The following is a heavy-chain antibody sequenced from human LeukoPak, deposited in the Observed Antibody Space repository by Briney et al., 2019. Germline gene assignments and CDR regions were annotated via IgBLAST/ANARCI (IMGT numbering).Heavy chain of an antibody. D-gene: IGHD6-13*01. CDR2: ISSSGEYT. CDR1: GFTFSTYV. V-gene: IGHV3-23*01. Sequence: GGSLRLSCAASGFTFSTYVMSWVRQAPGKGLECVSSISSSGEYTTYADSVKGRFTISRDNSKNTVFLQMNSLRAEDTAVYYCAKGAEIGDYWGQGTLVTVSS. J-gene: IGHJ4*02. CDR3: AKGAEIGDY.